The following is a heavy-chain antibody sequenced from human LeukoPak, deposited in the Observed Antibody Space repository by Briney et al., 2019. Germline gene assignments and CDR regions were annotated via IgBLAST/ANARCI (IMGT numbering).Heavy chain of an antibody. V-gene: IGHV1-24*01. CDR1: GHTLTGLS. D-gene: IGHD6-13*01. J-gene: IGHJ4*02. Sequence: ASVKVSCKVSGHTLTGLSMHWVRQAPGKGLEWMGGFDPEEGETSYAQKFQGRVTMTADTSTDTAYMDLRSLRAEDTAVYYCTTDLAIAAAGTYTSIDYWGQGTQVTVSS. CDR2: FDPEEGET. CDR3: TTDLAIAAAGTYTSIDY.